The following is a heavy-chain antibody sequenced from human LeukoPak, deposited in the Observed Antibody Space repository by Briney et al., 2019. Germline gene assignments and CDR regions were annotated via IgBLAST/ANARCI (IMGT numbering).Heavy chain of an antibody. V-gene: IGHV3-74*01. CDR1: GFTFSTNW. Sequence: GGSLRLSRAASGFTFSTNWMYWVRQAPGKGLVWVSRINSDGRSIGYADSVKGRFTISRDNAYNTLYLQMNSLRAEDTALYYCASGGRVGDIFDIWGQGTMVRVSS. D-gene: IGHD2-15*01. CDR3: ASGGRVGDIFDI. J-gene: IGHJ3*02. CDR2: INSDGRSI.